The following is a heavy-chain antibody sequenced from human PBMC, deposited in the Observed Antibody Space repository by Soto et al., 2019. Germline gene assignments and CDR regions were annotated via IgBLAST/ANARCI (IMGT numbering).Heavy chain of an antibody. Sequence: QVQLVESGGGVVQPGRSLRLSCAASGFTFSSYGMHWVRQAPGKGLEWVAVISYDGSNKYYADSVKGRFTISRDNSKTTLYLQMNSLRAEDTAVYYCAIMSSSWDYQLGYWGQGTLVTVSS. J-gene: IGHJ4*02. CDR1: GFTFSSYG. V-gene: IGHV3-30*03. D-gene: IGHD6-13*01. CDR2: ISYDGSNK. CDR3: AIMSSSWDYQLGY.